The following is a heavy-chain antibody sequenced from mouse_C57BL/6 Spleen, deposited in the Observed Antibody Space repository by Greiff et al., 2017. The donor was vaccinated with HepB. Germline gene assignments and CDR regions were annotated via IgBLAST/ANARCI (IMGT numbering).Heavy chain of an antibody. Sequence: EVKLMESEGGLVQPGSSMKLSCTASGFTFSDYYMAWVRQVPEKGLEWVANINYDGSSTYYLDSLKSRFIISIDNAKNILYLQMSSLKSEDTATYYCASIYYGNYYAMDYWGQGTSVTVSS. CDR2: INYDGSST. CDR3: ASIYYGNYYAMDY. D-gene: IGHD2-1*01. CDR1: GFTFSDYY. J-gene: IGHJ4*01. V-gene: IGHV5-16*01.